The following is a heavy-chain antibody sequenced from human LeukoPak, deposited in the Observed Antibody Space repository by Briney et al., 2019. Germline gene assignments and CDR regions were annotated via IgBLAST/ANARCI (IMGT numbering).Heavy chain of an antibody. D-gene: IGHD3-22*01. CDR2: IIPIFGTA. J-gene: IGHJ4*02. CDR1: GGTFSSYA. CDR3: ARDRAMIVVVTAAGVDY. V-gene: IGHV1-69*05. Sequence: ASVKVSCKASGGTFSSYAISWVRQAPGQGLEWMGGIIPIFGTANYAQKLQGRVTMTTDTSTSTAYMELRSLRSDDTAVYYCARDRAMIVVVTAAGVDYWGQGTLVTVSS.